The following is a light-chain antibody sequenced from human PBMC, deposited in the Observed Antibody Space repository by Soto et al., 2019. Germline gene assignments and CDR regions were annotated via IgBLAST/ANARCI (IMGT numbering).Light chain of an antibody. Sequence: MQLTQSPSSLSASVGDRVTLTCRASQSVHTWLAWFQQKPGKAPKLLIYKATTLESGVPSRFSASGSGTELTLTISSLQSEDYAVYYCKQYNYWTVGQGTKVEIK. V-gene: IGKV1-5*03. CDR3: KQYNYWT. J-gene: IGKJ1*01. CDR2: KAT. CDR1: QSVHTW.